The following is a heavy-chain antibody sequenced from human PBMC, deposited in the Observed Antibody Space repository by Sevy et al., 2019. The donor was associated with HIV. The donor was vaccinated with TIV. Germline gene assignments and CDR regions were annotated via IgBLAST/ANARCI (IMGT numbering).Heavy chain of an antibody. D-gene: IGHD2-21*01. CDR1: GFTFSDYY. J-gene: IGHJ6*03. Sequence: GGSLRLSCAASGFTFSDYYMSWIRQAPGKGLEWVSYISSSGSTIYYADSVKGRFTISRDNAKNSLYLQMNSLRAEDTAVYYCARDGLVVVMNYYMDVWGKGTTVTVSS. V-gene: IGHV3-11*01. CDR3: ARDGLVVVMNYYMDV. CDR2: ISSSGSTI.